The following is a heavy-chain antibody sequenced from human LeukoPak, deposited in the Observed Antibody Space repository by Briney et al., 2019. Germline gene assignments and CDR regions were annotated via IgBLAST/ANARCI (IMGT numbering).Heavy chain of an antibody. CDR1: GFTFSSYG. J-gene: IGHJ6*03. CDR2: IRYDGSNK. CDR3: ATFGVGPYYYYYYLDV. D-gene: IGHD3-3*01. Sequence: GGSLRLSCAASGFTFSSYGMHWVRQAPGKGLEWVAFIRYDGSNKYYADSVKGRFTISRDNSKNTLYLQMNSLRAEDRAVYYCATFGVGPYYYYYYLDVWGKGTTVTVSS. V-gene: IGHV3-30*02.